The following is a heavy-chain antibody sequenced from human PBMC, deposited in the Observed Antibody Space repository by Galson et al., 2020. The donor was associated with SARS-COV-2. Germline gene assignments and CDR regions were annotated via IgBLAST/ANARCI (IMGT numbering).Heavy chain of an antibody. D-gene: IGHD6-13*01. CDR2: ISSSSYI. CDR3: ASIAAADTLYYYYGMDV. V-gene: IGHV3-21*01. Sequence: GGSLRLSCAASGFTFSSYSMNWVRQAPGKGLEWVSSISSSSYIYYADSVKGRFTISRDNAKNSLYLQMNSLRAEDTAVYYCASIAAADTLYYYYGMDVWGQGTTVTVSS. CDR1: GFTFSSYS. J-gene: IGHJ6*02.